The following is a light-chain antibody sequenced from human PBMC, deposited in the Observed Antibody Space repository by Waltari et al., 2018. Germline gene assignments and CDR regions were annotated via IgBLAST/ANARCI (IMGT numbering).Light chain of an antibody. J-gene: IGKJ4*01. CDR1: QGIGSY. CDR2: AAS. Sequence: DIQLTQSPSFLSASVGDRVTITCRASQGIGSYLAWYQQRPGKAPHLLIYAASTLQSGVPSRFSGSGSGTEFTLTISSLQPEDFATYYCQQVNGFPPLTFGGGTKVEIK. V-gene: IGKV1-9*01. CDR3: QQVNGFPPLT.